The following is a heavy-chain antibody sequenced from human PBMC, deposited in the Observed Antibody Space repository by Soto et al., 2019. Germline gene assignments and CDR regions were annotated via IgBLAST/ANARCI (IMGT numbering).Heavy chain of an antibody. D-gene: IGHD3-22*01. CDR2: IIPIFGTA. CDR1: GGTFSSYA. J-gene: IGHJ6*02. Sequence: ASVKVSCKASGGTFSSYAISWVRQAPGQGLEWMGGIIPIFGTANYAQKFQGRVTITADESTSTAYMELSSLRSEDTAVYYCARDKNTMIVVVPPYGMDVWGQGTTVTVSS. CDR3: ARDKNTMIVVVPPYGMDV. V-gene: IGHV1-69*13.